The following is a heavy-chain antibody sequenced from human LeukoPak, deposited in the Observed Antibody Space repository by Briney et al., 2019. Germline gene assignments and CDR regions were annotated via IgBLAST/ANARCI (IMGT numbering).Heavy chain of an antibody. D-gene: IGHD3-10*01. Sequence: ASVKVSCKASGYTFTGYYMHWVRQAPGQGLEWMGWINPNSGGTNYAQKFQGRVTMTRDTSISTAYMELSRLRSDDTAVYYCARAGEAYYGSGSYYNSRRLDYWGQGTLVTVSS. J-gene: IGHJ4*02. CDR3: ARAGEAYYGSGSYYNSRRLDY. V-gene: IGHV1-2*02. CDR2: INPNSGGT. CDR1: GYTFTGYY.